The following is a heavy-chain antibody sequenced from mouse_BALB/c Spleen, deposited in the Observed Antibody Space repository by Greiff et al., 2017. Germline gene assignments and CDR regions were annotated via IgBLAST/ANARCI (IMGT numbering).Heavy chain of an antibody. D-gene: IGHD2-14*01. CDR3: ARAYYRSQAWFAY. CDR2: SRNKANDYTT. Sequence: EVKLVESGGGLVQPGGSLRLSCATSGFTFSDFYMEWVRQPPGKRLEWIAASRNKANDYTTEYSASVKGRFIVSRDTSQSILYLQMNALRAEDTAIYYCARAYYRSQAWFAYWGQGTLVTVSA. V-gene: IGHV7-1*02. CDR1: GFTFSDFY. J-gene: IGHJ3*01.